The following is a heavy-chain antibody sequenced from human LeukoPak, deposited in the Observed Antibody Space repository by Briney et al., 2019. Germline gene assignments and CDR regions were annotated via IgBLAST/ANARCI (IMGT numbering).Heavy chain of an antibody. CDR1: GGSISNTNW. CDR2: ISLTGLT. Sequence: TSGTLSLTCGVSGGSISNTNWWSWVRQPPGQGLEWIGEISLTGLTHYNPSLESRVTVSLDKSKNQLSLNLTSVTAADTAVCYCSRENGAFSPFGYWGQGTLVTVLS. CDR3: SRENGAFSPFGY. D-gene: IGHD2-8*01. J-gene: IGHJ4*02. V-gene: IGHV4-4*02.